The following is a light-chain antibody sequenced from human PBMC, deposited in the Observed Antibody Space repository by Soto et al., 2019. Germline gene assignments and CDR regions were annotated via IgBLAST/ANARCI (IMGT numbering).Light chain of an antibody. CDR2: DAS. CDR3: QQYDTLPIT. V-gene: IGKV3D-15*01. J-gene: IGKJ5*01. CDR1: ESVSTY. Sequence: DILMTQSPATLSLSPGERATLSCRATESVSTYLAWYQQKPGRAPRLLIYDASKRATGIPARFSGSGSGTDFTLTISSLQAEDVAVYYCQQYDTLPITFGQGKRLEIK.